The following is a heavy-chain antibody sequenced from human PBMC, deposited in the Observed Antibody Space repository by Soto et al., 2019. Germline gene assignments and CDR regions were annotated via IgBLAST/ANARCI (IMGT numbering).Heavy chain of an antibody. CDR1: GYTFSNYG. D-gene: IGHD3-10*01. V-gene: IGHV1-18*01. J-gene: IGHJ4*02. Sequence: QIQLVQSAAEVLKPGASVKVSCKASGYTFSNYGFSWVRQAPGQGLEWTAWISGYNGDTKTAQSLQGRVTVTTDTSTSTAYMELRSLRSDDTAIYYCARSLGSGTGFDYWGQGTLVTVSS. CDR2: ISGYNGDT. CDR3: ARSLGSGTGFDY.